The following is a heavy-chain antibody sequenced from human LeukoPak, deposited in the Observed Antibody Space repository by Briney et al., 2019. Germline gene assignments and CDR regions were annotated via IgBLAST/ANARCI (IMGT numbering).Heavy chain of an antibody. CDR1: GYTFTSYD. CDR2: MNPNSGNT. Sequence: GASVKVSCKASGYTFTSYDINRVRQATGQGLEWMGWMNPNSGNTGYAQKFQGRVTMTRNTSISTAYMELNSLRSEDTAVYYCARGSYYDILTGYPSIYYYYMDVWGKGTTVTVSS. D-gene: IGHD3-9*01. J-gene: IGHJ6*03. V-gene: IGHV1-8*01. CDR3: ARGSYYDILTGYPSIYYYYMDV.